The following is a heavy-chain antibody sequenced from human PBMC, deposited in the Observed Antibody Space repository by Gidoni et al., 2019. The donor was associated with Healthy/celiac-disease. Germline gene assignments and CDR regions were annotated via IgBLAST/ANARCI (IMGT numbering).Heavy chain of an antibody. D-gene: IGHD3-3*01. V-gene: IGHV3-21*01. Sequence: EVQLVESGGGLVKPGGSLRLSCAASGFTFTSYSMNWVRQAPGKGLEGVSSISSSSSYIYYADSVKGRFTISRDNAKNSLYLQMNSLRAEDTAVYYCARGVDDFWSGYMPFDYWGQGTLVTVSS. CDR2: ISSSSSYI. CDR1: GFTFTSYS. J-gene: IGHJ4*02. CDR3: ARGVDDFWSGYMPFDY.